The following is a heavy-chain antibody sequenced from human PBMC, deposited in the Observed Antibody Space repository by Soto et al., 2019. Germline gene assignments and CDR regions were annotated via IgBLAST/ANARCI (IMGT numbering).Heavy chain of an antibody. CDR2: INYSGTT. CDR1: GGSISSSSYY. V-gene: IGHV4-39*01. J-gene: IGHJ5*02. D-gene: IGHD2-15*01. CDR3: ARLVACSGGSCRFDP. Sequence: QLQLQESGPGLVTPSETLSLTCTVSGGSISSSSYYWAWIRQPPGKGLEWIGSINYSGTTYYIASLNSRVTISIDTSKNQFSLRLNSVTAADTAVYYCARLVACSGGSCRFDPWGQGTLVTVSS.